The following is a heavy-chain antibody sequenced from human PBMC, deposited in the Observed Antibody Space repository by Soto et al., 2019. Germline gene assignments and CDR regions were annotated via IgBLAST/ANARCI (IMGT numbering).Heavy chain of an antibody. Sequence: AAVKVSCKASGYTFTSYYMHWVRQAPGQGLEWMGIINPSGGSTSYAQKFQGRVTMTRDTSTSTVYMELSSLRSEDTAVYYCARGVGYSNYALGDYYYYGMDVWGQGTTVNVSS. V-gene: IGHV1-46*01. CDR2: INPSGGST. J-gene: IGHJ6*02. CDR3: ARGVGYSNYALGDYYYYGMDV. D-gene: IGHD4-4*01. CDR1: GYTFTSYY.